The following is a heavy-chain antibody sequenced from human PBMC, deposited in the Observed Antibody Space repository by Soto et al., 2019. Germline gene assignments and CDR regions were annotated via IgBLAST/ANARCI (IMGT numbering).Heavy chain of an antibody. Sequence: GQLVESGGGEVQPGRSLRLSCAASGVKFTDFALHWVRQAPGKGLEWVAIIAYDGSEKHYADSVKGRFAISRDNPKNTLYLEMNSLRAEDTAVSFCVRRAWNSFFDIDVWGQGTTVTVFS. D-gene: IGHD1-1*01. CDR1: GVKFTDFA. CDR2: IAYDGSEK. V-gene: IGHV3-30*09. CDR3: VRRAWNSFFDIDV. J-gene: IGHJ6*02.